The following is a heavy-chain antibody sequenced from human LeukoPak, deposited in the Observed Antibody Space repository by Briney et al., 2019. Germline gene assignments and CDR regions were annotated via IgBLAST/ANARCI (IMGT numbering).Heavy chain of an antibody. CDR2: IIPILGIA. CDR3: AIRVAPKTVVTPPGLVDY. V-gene: IGHV1-69*02. CDR1: GYTFTKSY. Sequence: ASVKVSCKASGYTFTKSYMHWVRQAPGQGLEWMGRIIPILGIANYAQKFQGRVTITADKSTSTAYMELSSLRSEDTAVYYCAIRVAPKTVVTPPGLVDYWGQRTLVTVSS. J-gene: IGHJ4*02. D-gene: IGHD4-23*01.